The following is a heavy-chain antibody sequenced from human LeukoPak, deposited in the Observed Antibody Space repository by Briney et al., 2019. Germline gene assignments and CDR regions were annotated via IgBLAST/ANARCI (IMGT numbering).Heavy chain of an antibody. CDR1: GFTVSSNY. J-gene: IGHJ3*02. V-gene: IGHV3-66*01. CDR3: ASYYYGSGELFHAFDI. CDR2: IYSGGST. D-gene: IGHD3-10*01. Sequence: GGSLRLSCAASGFTVSSNYMSWVRQAPGKGLEWVSVIYSGGSTYYADSVKGRFTISRDNSKNTLYLQMNSLRAEYTAVYYCASYYYGSGELFHAFDIWGQGTMVTVSS.